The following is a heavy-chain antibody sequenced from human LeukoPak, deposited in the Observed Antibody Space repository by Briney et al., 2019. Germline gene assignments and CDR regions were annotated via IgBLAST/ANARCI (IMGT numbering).Heavy chain of an antibody. Sequence: KPSETLSLTCTVSGGSISSYYWSWIRQPPGKGLEWIGYIYYSGGTNYNPSLKSRVTISVDTSKNQFSLKLSSVTAADTAVYYCARGREDTVTTLSASYYYYYYMDVWDKGTTVTVSS. CDR3: ARGREDTVTTLSASYYYYYYMDV. J-gene: IGHJ6*03. CDR2: IYYSGGT. D-gene: IGHD5-12*01. V-gene: IGHV4-59*01. CDR1: GGSISSYY.